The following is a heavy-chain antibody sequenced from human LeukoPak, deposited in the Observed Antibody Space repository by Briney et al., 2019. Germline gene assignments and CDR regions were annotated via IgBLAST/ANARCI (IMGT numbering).Heavy chain of an antibody. D-gene: IGHD6-13*01. J-gene: IGHJ4*02. CDR3: ARGMIAAA. Sequence: PSETLSLTCAVSGYSISSGYYWGWIRQPPGKGLEWIGSIYHSGSTYYNPSLKSRVTISVDTSKNQFSLKLSSVTAADTAVYYCARGMIAAAWDQGALVTVSS. V-gene: IGHV4-38-2*01. CDR2: IYHSGST. CDR1: GYSISSGYY.